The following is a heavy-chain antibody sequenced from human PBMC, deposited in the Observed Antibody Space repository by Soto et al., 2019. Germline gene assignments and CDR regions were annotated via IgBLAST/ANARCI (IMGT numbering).Heavy chain of an antibody. D-gene: IGHD6-19*01. CDR3: ARVGYSSGWSHFDY. J-gene: IGHJ4*02. CDR1: GYTFTSYG. V-gene: IGHV1-18*01. CDR2: ISAYNGNT. Sequence: ASVKGPCKASGYTFTSYGISWVRQAPGQGLEWMEWISAYNGNTNYAQKLQGRVTMTTDTSTSTAYMELRSLRSDDTAVYYCARVGYSSGWSHFDYWGQGTLVTVSS.